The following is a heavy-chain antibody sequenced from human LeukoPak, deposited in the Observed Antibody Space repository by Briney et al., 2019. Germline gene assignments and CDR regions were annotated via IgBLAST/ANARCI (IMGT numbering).Heavy chain of an antibody. Sequence: GGSLRLSCAASGFTFSSYAMSWVRQAPGKGLEWVSAISGSGGSTYYADSVKGRFTISRDNSKNTLYLQMNSLRAEDTAVYYWAKGPKQLLVGSRGYYFDSWGQGTLVTVSS. CDR2: ISGSGGST. CDR1: GFTFSSYA. V-gene: IGHV3-23*01. D-gene: IGHD6-13*01. CDR3: AKGPKQLLVGSRGYYFDS. J-gene: IGHJ4*02.